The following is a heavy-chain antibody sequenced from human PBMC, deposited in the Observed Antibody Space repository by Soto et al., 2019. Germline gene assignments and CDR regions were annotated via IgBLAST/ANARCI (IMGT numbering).Heavy chain of an antibody. CDR1: GGTFGNSA. CDR3: AREKDLQQSGGNYYYGIDV. D-gene: IGHD6-25*01. V-gene: IGHV1-69*12. J-gene: IGHJ6*04. Sequence: QVQLVQSGAEVKKPGSSVTVSCKASGGTFGNSAISWVRQAPGQGLEWMGGIIPIVPTPDYSQKFQGRVTITADESTSTAYKVLTSLRSEDTAVYYCAREKDLQQSGGNYYYGIDVVGEGTTVTVSS. CDR2: IIPIVPTP.